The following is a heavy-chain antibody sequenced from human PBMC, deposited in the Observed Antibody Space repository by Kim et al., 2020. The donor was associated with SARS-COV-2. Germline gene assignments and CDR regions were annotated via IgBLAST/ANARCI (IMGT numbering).Heavy chain of an antibody. V-gene: IGHV3-30*01. CDR3: ARDFGGGGWNYVGWYFDL. Sequence: KGRFTIARDNSKTTLYLQMNSLRAEDTAVYYCARDFGGGGWNYVGWYFDLWGRGTLVTVSS. J-gene: IGHJ2*01. D-gene: IGHD1-7*01.